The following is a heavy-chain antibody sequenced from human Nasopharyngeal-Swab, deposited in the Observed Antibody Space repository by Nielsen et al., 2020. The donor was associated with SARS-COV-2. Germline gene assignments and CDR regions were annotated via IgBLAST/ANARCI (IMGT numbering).Heavy chain of an antibody. CDR1: GGSISHYY. CDR3: ARGPAHGDYGGWYFDL. CDR2: IYYTGIT. V-gene: IGHV4-59*01. J-gene: IGHJ2*01. Sequence: SETLSLTCTVSGGSISHYYWSWIRQPPGKALEWIGYIYYTGITDYSPSLKSRVAISVATPQNQFSLELNSVTAADTAVYYCARGPAHGDYGGWYFDLWGRGTLVTVSS. D-gene: IGHD4-17*01.